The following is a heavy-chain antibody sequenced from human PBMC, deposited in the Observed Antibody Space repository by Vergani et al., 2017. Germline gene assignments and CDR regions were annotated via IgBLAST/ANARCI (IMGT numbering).Heavy chain of an antibody. CDR3: ARISGGSAPYLHY. V-gene: IGHV3-23*04. D-gene: IGHD2-15*01. J-gene: IGHJ1*01. Sequence: EVQLVESGGGLVKSGGSLRLSCAASGFTFSNSAVSWVRQAPGRGLAWVSSISGPGLSTYYADSVKGRFSISRDNAKTTLYLQMNSLRDEDRGVYYCARISGGSAPYLHYWGQGTLVTVAS. CDR1: GFTFSNSA. CDR2: ISGPGLST.